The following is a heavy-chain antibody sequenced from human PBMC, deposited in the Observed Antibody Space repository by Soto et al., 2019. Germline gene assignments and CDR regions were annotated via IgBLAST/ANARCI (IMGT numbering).Heavy chain of an antibody. CDR3: ARDSGGDSSLSY. V-gene: IGHV3-30-3*01. CDR2: ISYDGSNK. CDR1: GFTFSSYA. D-gene: IGHD3-22*01. J-gene: IGHJ4*02. Sequence: QVQLVESGGGVVQPGRSLRLSCAASGFTFSSYAMHWVRQAPGKGLEWVAVISYDGSNKYYADSVKGRFTISRDNSKNTLYLQMNSLRAEDTAVYYCARDSGGDSSLSYWGQGTLFTVSS.